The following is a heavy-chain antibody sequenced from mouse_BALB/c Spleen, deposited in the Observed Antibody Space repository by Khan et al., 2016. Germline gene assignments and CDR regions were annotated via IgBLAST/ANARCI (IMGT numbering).Heavy chain of an antibody. CDR2: INTETGEP. V-gene: IGHV9-2-1*01. J-gene: IGHJ4*01. D-gene: IGHD2-14*01. CDR3: AGRYAAMDY. CDR1: GYTFTDYS. Sequence: QIQLVQSGPELKKPGETVKISCKASGYTFTDYSIHWVKQAPGKGLKWMGWINTETGEPTYAVDFMGRFAFSLETSARTAYLQINSLKNEDTAAYFWAGRYAAMDYWGQGTSVPVSS.